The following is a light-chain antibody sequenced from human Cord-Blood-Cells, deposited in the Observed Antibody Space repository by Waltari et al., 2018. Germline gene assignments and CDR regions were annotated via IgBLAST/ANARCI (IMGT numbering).Light chain of an antibody. CDR1: SSNIGSNN. CDR2: RNN. V-gene: IGLV1-47*01. CDR3: AAWDDSLSGYV. J-gene: IGLJ1*01. Sequence: HSVPTPPPSASGTPWPRVTLSCSGTSSNIGSNNVYWYRQLPVTAPKLLNYRNNQRRSGVHDRFYGSKSGTSACLASGGLRSEEEADYYCAAWDDSLSGYVFGTGTKVTVL.